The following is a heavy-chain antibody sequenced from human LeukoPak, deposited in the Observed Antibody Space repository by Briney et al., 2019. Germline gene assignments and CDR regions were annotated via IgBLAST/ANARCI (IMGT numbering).Heavy chain of an antibody. CDR2: INPNSGDT. CDR3: ARPPIPIWATKQYNWFDP. Sequence: ASVKVSCKASGYTFTGYYMHWVRQAPGQGLEWMGWINPNSGDTNYAQKFQGRVTMTRDTSISTAYMELSRLRSDDTAVYYCARPPIPIWATKQYNWFDPWGQGTLVTVSS. CDR1: GYTFTGYY. V-gene: IGHV1-2*02. D-gene: IGHD3-16*01. J-gene: IGHJ5*02.